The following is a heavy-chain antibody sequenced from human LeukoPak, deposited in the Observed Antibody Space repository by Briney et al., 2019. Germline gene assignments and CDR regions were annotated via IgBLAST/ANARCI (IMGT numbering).Heavy chain of an antibody. D-gene: IGHD5-18*01. J-gene: IGHJ3*02. CDR1: GFTFSSYW. V-gene: IGHV3-7*03. CDR2: IQQDGWEK. CDR3: ARPTGREYSYFHRGIDAFDI. Sequence: GRCLRLSCAASGFTFSSYWMRCVRQPGRKGREWVANIQQDGWEKYDIDSVEDRFTVSRDTATNSLYLQMNSLRAEDTAVYYCARPTGREYSYFHRGIDAFDIWGQGTMVTVSS.